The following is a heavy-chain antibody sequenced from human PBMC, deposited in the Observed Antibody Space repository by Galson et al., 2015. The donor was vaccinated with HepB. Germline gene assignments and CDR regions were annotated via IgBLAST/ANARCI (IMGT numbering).Heavy chain of an antibody. CDR3: ARLRGGTRGYYYMDV. V-gene: IGHV1-2*02. CDR1: GYTFTGYY. D-gene: IGHD1-14*01. J-gene: IGHJ6*03. CDR2: INPNSGGT. Sequence: QSGAEVKKPGASVKVSCKASGYTFTGYYMHWVRQAPGQGLEWMGWINPNSGGTNYAQKFQGRVTMTRDTSISTAYMELSRLRSDDTAVYYCARLRGGTRGYYYMDVWGKGTTVTVSS.